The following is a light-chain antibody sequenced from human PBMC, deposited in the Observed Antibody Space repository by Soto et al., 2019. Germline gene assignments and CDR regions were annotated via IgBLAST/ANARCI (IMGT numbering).Light chain of an antibody. Sequence: SVLTQPPSASGTPGQRVTISCSGGRSNIGSNTVNWYQQLPGTAPKLLIYTNNQRPSGVPDRFSGSKSGTSASLAISGLQSEDEADYYCAAWDDRLNGPMFGGGTKLTVL. CDR1: RSNIGSNT. V-gene: IGLV1-44*01. CDR3: AAWDDRLNGPM. CDR2: TNN. J-gene: IGLJ3*02.